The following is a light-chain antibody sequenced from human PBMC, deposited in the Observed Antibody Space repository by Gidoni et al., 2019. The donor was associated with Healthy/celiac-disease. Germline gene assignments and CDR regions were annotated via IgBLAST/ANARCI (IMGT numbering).Light chain of an antibody. CDR3: SSYTSSSTL. CDR1: SSDVGGYNY. V-gene: IGLV2-14*01. J-gene: IGLJ1*01. CDR2: EVS. Sequence: QSALTHPASVSGSPGQSITISCTGTSSDVGGYNYVSWYQQHPGKAPKLMIYEVSNRPSGFSNRFSGSKSGKTASLTISGLQAEDEDDYYCSSYTSSSTLFGTGTKVTVL.